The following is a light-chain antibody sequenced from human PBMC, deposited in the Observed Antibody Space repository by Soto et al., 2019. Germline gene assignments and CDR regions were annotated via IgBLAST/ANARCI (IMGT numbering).Light chain of an antibody. Sequence: DIQMTQSPSSLSASVGGRVTITCRASQTIVTYLNWYQQKPGKAPKVLIYAASSLRSGVPSRFSGGGSGADFTLTISSLQAEDFATYYCQQSYSTPPTFGQGTKVDIK. CDR2: AAS. CDR3: QQSYSTPPT. CDR1: QTIVTY. J-gene: IGKJ1*01. V-gene: IGKV1-39*01.